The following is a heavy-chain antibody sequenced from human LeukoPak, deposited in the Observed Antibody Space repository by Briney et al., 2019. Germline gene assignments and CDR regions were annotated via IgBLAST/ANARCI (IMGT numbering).Heavy chain of an antibody. J-gene: IGHJ4*02. Sequence: GASVKVSCKVSGYTLTELSMHWVRQAPGKGLEWMGSFNPENDETIYAQKFQGRVTMTEDTSTDTAYMELSSLRSEDTAMYYCATGGMFRGDYGLLDYWGQGTLVTVSS. CDR1: GYTLTELS. D-gene: IGHD3-10*01. V-gene: IGHV1-24*01. CDR2: FNPENDET. CDR3: ATGGMFRGDYGLLDY.